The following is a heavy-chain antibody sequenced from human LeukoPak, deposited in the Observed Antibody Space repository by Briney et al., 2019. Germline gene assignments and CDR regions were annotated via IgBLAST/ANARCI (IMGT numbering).Heavy chain of an antibody. CDR1: GFTFSSYA. Sequence: GRSLRLSCAASGFTFSSYAMHWVRQAPGKGLEWVAVISYDGSNKYYADSVKGRFTISRDNSKNTLYLQMNSLRAEDTAVYYCARELYGSGSYYFDYWGQGTLVTVFS. J-gene: IGHJ4*02. CDR2: ISYDGSNK. D-gene: IGHD3-10*01. CDR3: ARELYGSGSYYFDY. V-gene: IGHV3-30-3*01.